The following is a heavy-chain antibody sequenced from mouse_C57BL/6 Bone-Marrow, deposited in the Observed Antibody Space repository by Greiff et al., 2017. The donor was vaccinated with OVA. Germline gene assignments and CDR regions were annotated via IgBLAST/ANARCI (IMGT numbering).Heavy chain of an antibody. CDR3: ERRGGYFDV. V-gene: IGHV5-15*01. Sequence: EVQGVESGGGLVQPGGSLKLSCAASGFTFSDYGMAWVRQAPRKGPEWVAFISNLAYSIYYADTVTGRFTISRENAKNTLYLEMSSLRSEDTAMYYCERRGGYFDVWGTGTTVTVSS. CDR1: GFTFSDYG. J-gene: IGHJ1*03. CDR2: ISNLAYSI.